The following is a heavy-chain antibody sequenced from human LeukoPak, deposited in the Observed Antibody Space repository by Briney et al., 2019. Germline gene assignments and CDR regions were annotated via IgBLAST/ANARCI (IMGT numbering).Heavy chain of an antibody. Sequence: TGGSLRLSCAASGFTFSDYYMSWIRQAPGKGLEWVSYISSSGSTIYYADSVKGRFTISRDNAKNSLYLQMNSLRAEDTAVYYCARDNFGDFAPGAFDMWGQGTMVTVSS. J-gene: IGHJ3*02. CDR3: ARDNFGDFAPGAFDM. CDR2: ISSSGSTI. D-gene: IGHD1-1*01. V-gene: IGHV3-11*01. CDR1: GFTFSDYY.